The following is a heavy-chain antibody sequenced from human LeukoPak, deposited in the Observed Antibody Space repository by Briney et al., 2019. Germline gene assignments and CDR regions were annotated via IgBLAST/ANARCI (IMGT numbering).Heavy chain of an antibody. D-gene: IGHD6-19*01. CDR2: ISYDGSNK. J-gene: IGHJ4*02. Sequence: GGSLRLSCAASGFTFSSYGMHWVRQAPGKGLEWVAVISYDGSNKYYADSVKGRFTISRDNSKNTLYLQMNSLRAEDTAVYYCAKDEVYSSGCFDYWGQGTLVTVSS. CDR1: GFTFSSYG. V-gene: IGHV3-30*18. CDR3: AKDEVYSSGCFDY.